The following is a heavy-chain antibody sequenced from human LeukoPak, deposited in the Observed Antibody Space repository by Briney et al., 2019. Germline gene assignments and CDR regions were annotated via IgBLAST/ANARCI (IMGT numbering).Heavy chain of an antibody. J-gene: IGHJ6*03. Sequence: ASVKVSCKASGGTFSSYAISWVRQAPGQGLEWMGWLSADKSQVNYAQKFQDRVILTTDTSTNTAHMELRNLKFDDTAVYFCARVEVHPRRYFYYMDVWGKGTTVTISS. D-gene: IGHD3-10*01. CDR3: ARVEVHPRRYFYYMDV. V-gene: IGHV1-18*01. CDR2: LSADKSQV. CDR1: GGTFSSYA.